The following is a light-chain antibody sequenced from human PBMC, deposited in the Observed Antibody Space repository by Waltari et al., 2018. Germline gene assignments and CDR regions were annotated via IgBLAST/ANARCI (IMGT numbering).Light chain of an antibody. J-gene: IGLJ2*01. V-gene: IGLV3-21*04. CDR2: YST. Sequence: SYALIQPPSVSVAPGETARITCGGNNIGRYIVPWYQQKPGQAPVLVIYYSTDRPSGIPERFAGAKSGNTATLTSNRVEAGNEADYYCQGGYSSRDHPFGGGTKLTVI. CDR1: NIGRYI. CDR3: QGGYSSRDHP.